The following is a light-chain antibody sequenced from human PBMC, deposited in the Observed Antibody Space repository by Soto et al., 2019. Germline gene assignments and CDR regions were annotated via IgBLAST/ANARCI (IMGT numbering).Light chain of an antibody. CDR3: TSHSSSATFI. CDR2: EVN. CDR1: TSDIGYSNY. V-gene: IGLV2-14*01. Sequence: QSVLTQPASVSGSPGQSITISCTGTTSDIGYSNYVSWYQQHPGKTPKLMIYEVNNRPSGVSSRFSGSKSGSTASLTISGLQTEDEADYYCTSHSSSATFIFGGGTKLTVL. J-gene: IGLJ2*01.